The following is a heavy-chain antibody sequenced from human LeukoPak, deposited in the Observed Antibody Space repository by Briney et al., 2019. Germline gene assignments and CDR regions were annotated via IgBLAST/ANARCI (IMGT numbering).Heavy chain of an antibody. Sequence: GESLKISCKGSEYNFATYWIGWVRQLPGKGLELMGIIYPGDSDTRNSPSFQGQVTISADKSISTAYLQWSSLKASDTAMYYCARHGYCSSTSCGFDYWGQGTLVTVSS. V-gene: IGHV5-51*01. D-gene: IGHD2-2*03. J-gene: IGHJ4*02. CDR3: ARHGYCSSTSCGFDY. CDR1: EYNFATYW. CDR2: IYPGDSDT.